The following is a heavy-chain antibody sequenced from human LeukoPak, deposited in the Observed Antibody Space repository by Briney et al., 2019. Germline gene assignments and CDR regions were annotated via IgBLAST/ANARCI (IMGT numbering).Heavy chain of an antibody. CDR1: GASITGYY. Sequence: SEILSLTCTVSGASITGYYWSWIRQPPGKGLEWIGYIYYSGSTNYNPSLRSRVTMALDTSKNQFSLKLRSVTAADTAVYYCARDHQQLGRFDPWGQGTLVTVSS. J-gene: IGHJ5*02. CDR2: IYYSGST. V-gene: IGHV4-59*01. CDR3: ARDHQQLGRFDP. D-gene: IGHD6-13*01.